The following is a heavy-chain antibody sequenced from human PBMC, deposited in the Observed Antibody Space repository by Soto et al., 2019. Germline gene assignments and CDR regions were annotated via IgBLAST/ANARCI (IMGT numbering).Heavy chain of an antibody. Sequence: QVRLVEPGGGVVQPGRSLTLSCAASGYSITNHGMHWVRQAPGKGLEWVALIWSHGTDQYYADSVKGRFTVSRDTSTNTVYLLMNSLRAEDTARYYCGKDIRSGSIDYWGQGTLVTVSS. V-gene: IGHV3-33*06. J-gene: IGHJ4*02. CDR3: GKDIRSGSIDY. CDR2: IWSHGTDQ. CDR1: GYSITNHG. D-gene: IGHD1-1*01.